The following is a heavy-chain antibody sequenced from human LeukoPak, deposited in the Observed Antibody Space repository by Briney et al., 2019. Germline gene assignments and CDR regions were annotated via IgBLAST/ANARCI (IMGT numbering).Heavy chain of an antibody. CDR2: ISGSGGST. D-gene: IGHD3-3*01. J-gene: IGHJ4*02. CDR1: GFTFSSYA. CDR3: AKITIFGVVSPTD. V-gene: IGHV3-23*01. Sequence: GGSLRLSCAASGFTFSSYAVSWVRQAPGKGLEWVSGISGSGGSTHYADSVKGRFTISRDNSKNTLYLQMNSLRADDTAVYYCAKITIFGVVSPTDWAQGTLVTVSS.